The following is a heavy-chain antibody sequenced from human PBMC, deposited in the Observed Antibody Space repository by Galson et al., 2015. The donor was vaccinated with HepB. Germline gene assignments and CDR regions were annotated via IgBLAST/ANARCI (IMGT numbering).Heavy chain of an antibody. CDR1: GYTFTSYY. V-gene: IGHV1-46*01. Sequence: SVKVSCKASGYTFTSYYMYWVRQAPGQGLEWMGIINPSGGSTSYAQKFQGRVTMTRDTSTSTVYMELSSLRSEDTAVYYCARVPRDYYDSSGDDAFDIWGQGTMVTVSS. D-gene: IGHD3-22*01. J-gene: IGHJ3*02. CDR2: INPSGGST. CDR3: ARVPRDYYDSSGDDAFDI.